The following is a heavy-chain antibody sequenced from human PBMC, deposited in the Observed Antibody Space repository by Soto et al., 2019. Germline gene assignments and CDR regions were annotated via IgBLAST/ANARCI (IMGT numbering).Heavy chain of an antibody. J-gene: IGHJ6*02. V-gene: IGHV4-39*02. CDR2: VYYNENT. CDR3: TRIYCTTTSCFINGMDV. D-gene: IGHD2-2*01. Sequence: PSETLSLTCSVSGGSISSFTYYWGWIRQTPGKGLEWIGTVYYNENTYYNPSLKSRVTISIDTAKNHLSLILSSVTAADTATYYCTRIYCTTTSCFINGMDVWGQGTTVTVSS. CDR1: GGSISSFTYY.